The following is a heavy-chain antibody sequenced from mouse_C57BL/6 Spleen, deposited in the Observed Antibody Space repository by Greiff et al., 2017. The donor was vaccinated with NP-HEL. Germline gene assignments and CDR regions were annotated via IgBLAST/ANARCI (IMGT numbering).Heavy chain of an antibody. CDR1: GYTFTSYG. Sequence: QVQLQQSGAELARPGASVKLSCKASGYTFTSYGISWVKQRTGQGLEWIGEIYPRSGNTYYNEKFKGKATLTAYKSSSTAYMELRSLTSEDSAVYFCARSGYLPRAYFGYWGQGTTLTVSS. CDR2: IYPRSGNT. J-gene: IGHJ2*01. CDR3: ARSGYLPRAYFGY. V-gene: IGHV1-81*01. D-gene: IGHD5-1*01.